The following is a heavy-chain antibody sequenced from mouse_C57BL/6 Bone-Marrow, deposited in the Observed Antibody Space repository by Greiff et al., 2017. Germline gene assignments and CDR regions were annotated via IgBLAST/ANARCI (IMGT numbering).Heavy chain of an antibody. J-gene: IGHJ4*01. CDR2: ISSGGSYT. V-gene: IGHV5-6*01. CDR1: GFTFSSYG. D-gene: IGHD2-3*01. CDR3: ERRWLPHDYAMDY. Sequence: EVHLVESGGDLVKPGGSLKLSCAASGFTFSSYGMSWVRQTPDKRLEWVATISSGGSYTYYPDSVKGRFTISRDNAKNTLYLQMSSLKSEDTAMYYCERRWLPHDYAMDYWGQGTSVTVSS.